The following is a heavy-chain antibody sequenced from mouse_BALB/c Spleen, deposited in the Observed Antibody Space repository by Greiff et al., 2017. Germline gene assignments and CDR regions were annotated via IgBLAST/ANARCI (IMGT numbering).Heavy chain of an antibody. CDR3: ARDYDGD. Sequence: EVQRVESGGGLVQPGGSRKLSCAASGFTFSSFGMHWVRQAPEKGLEWVAYISSGSSTIYYADTVKGRFTISRDNPKNTLFLQMTSLRSEDTAMYYCARDYDGDWGQGTTLTVSS. J-gene: IGHJ2*01. CDR1: GFTFSSFG. D-gene: IGHD2-4*01. CDR2: ISSGSSTI. V-gene: IGHV5-17*02.